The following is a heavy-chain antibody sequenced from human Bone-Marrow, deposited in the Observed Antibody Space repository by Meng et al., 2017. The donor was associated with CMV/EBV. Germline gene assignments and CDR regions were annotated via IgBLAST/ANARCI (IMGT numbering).Heavy chain of an antibody. D-gene: IGHD5-12*01. CDR2: IYYNGNT. CDR3: VRDAVIVAIHYYYCGMDV. CDR1: GGSISTSGYY. Sequence: SETLSLTCSVSGGSISTSGYYWGWFRQPPGKGLEWIGSIYYNGNTYYDPSLKGRVSISIDTSKHQFSLKVSSVTAADTAVYYCVRDAVIVAIHYYYCGMDVWAQGTTVTVSS. V-gene: IGHV4-39*07. J-gene: IGHJ6*02.